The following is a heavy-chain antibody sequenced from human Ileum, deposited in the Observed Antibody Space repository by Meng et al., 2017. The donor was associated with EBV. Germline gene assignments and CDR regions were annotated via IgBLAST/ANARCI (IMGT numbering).Heavy chain of an antibody. CDR2: INTHTGNP. J-gene: IGHJ2*01. V-gene: IGHV7-4-1*02. Sequence: QVQLVQSGAEVKKPGASVKVSCKASGYTFINYAINWVRQAPGQGLEWMGWINTHTGNPTYGQGFTGRFVLSSDTSVSTANLQISSLKAEDTAVYYCARGGPYPDSSGFHWYFDLWCRGTLVYVSS. CDR3: ARGGPYPDSSGFHWYFDL. D-gene: IGHD3-22*01. CDR1: GYTFINYA.